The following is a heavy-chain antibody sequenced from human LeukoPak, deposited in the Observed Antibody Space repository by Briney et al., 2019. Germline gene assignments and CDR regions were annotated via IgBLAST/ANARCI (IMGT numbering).Heavy chain of an antibody. Sequence: SETLSLTCAVYGGSFSGYYWSWIRQPPGKGLEWIWEINHSGSTNYNPSLKSRVTISVDTSKNQFSLKWSCVTAADTAVYYCASLEALRPTVVPSGWFDPWGQGTLVTVSS. D-gene: IGHD4-23*01. CDR2: INHSGST. J-gene: IGHJ5*02. CDR1: GGSFSGYY. CDR3: ASLEALRPTVVPSGWFDP. V-gene: IGHV4-34*01.